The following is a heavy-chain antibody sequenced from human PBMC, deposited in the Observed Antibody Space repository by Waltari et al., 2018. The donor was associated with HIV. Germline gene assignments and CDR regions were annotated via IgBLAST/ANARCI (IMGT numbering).Heavy chain of an antibody. J-gene: IGHJ6*02. Sequence: QVQLVQSGAEVKKPGSSVRVSCKVSGGTFSSYAINWVRQAPRQGLEWMGGIIPAFGTANYAERFQGRVTITADEYTSTAYMDLSSLRSEDTAVYFCAIDHRGNKLLYGMDVWGQGTTVTV. CDR3: AIDHRGNKLLYGMDV. V-gene: IGHV1-69*01. CDR2: IIPAFGTA. CDR1: GGTFSSYA.